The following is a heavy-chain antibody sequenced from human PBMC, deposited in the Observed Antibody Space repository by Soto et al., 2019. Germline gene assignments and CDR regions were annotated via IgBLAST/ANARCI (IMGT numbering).Heavy chain of an antibody. D-gene: IGHD3-16*01. CDR2: IHPGDSDT. V-gene: IGHV5-51*01. Sequence: GESLKISCKDFGYSFARYYIAWVRQMPGKGLGWMGIIHPGDSDTRHSPSFQGQVTISADKSINTAYLQWRSLKASDTAMYYCAKWGLTTRPGHSPAFGGGMDVWGQGTTVTVSS. CDR1: GYSFARYY. CDR3: AKWGLTTRPGHSPAFGGGMDV. J-gene: IGHJ6*02.